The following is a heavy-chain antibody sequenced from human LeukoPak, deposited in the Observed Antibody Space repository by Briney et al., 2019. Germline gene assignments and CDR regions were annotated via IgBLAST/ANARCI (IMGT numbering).Heavy chain of an antibody. CDR3: ARGLGGDYGFDC. V-gene: IGHV3-30*01. CDR2: ISFDGSNK. Sequence: GGSLRLSCAASGFTFRRYAMHWVRQAPGKGLEWAAVISFDGSNKYYADSVKGRFTISRDNSKNTLYLQMNSLRAEDTAVYYCARGLGGDYGFDCWGQGTLVTVSS. J-gene: IGHJ4*02. D-gene: IGHD4-17*01. CDR1: GFTFRRYA.